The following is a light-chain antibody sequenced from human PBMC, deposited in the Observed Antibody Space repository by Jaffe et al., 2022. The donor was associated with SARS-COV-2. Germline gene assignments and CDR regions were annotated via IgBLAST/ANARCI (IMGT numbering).Light chain of an antibody. V-gene: IGLV2-11*01. J-gene: IGLJ1*01. CDR1: SSDVGGYNY. Sequence: QSALTQPRSVSGSPGQSVTISCTGTSSDVGGYNYVSWYQQHPGKAPKLMIYDVSKRPSGVPDRFSGSKSGNTASLTISGLQAEDEADYYCCSKVFGTGTKVTVL. CDR2: DVS. CDR3: CSKV.